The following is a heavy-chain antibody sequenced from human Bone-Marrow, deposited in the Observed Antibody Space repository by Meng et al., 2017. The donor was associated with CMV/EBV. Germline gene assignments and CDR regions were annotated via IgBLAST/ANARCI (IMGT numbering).Heavy chain of an antibody. Sequence: LSLTCAASGFTFSSYAMTWVRQAPGKGLEWVSGISGAGTNYADSVKGRFTISRDNSKNTLFLQMNSLRAEDTAVYYCAKEVFYYGDWGQGTLVTVSS. J-gene: IGHJ4*02. CDR3: AKEVFYYGD. CDR1: GFTFSSYA. V-gene: IGHV3-23*01. CDR2: ISGAGT. D-gene: IGHD3-10*01.